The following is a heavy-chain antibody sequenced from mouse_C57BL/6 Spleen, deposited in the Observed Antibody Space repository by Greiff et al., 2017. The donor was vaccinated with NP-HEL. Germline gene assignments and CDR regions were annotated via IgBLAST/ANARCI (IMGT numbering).Heavy chain of an antibody. CDR1: GYTFTSYW. CDR2: IDPSDSYT. Sequence: QVQLQQPGAELVMPGASVKLSCKASGYTFTSYWMHWVKQRPGQGLEWIGEIDPSDSYTNYNQKFKGKSTLTVDKSSSTAYMQLSSLTSEDSAVYYCARGGLRLGMDYWGQGTSVTVSS. V-gene: IGHV1-69*01. D-gene: IGHD2-4*01. CDR3: ARGGLRLGMDY. J-gene: IGHJ4*01.